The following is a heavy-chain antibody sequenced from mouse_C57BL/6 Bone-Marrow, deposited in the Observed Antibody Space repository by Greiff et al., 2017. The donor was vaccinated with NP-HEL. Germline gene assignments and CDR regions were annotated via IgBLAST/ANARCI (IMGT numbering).Heavy chain of an antibody. CDR3: ARGATVVAYYLDY. CDR2: IYPRSGNT. Sequence: QVQLQQSGAELARPGASVKLSCKASGYSFTSYGISWVKQRTGQGLEWIGEIYPRSGNTYYNEKFKGKATLTADKSSSTAYMERRSLTSEDSAVYFCARGATVVAYYLDYWGQGTTLTVAS. V-gene: IGHV1-81*01. CDR1: GYSFTSYG. D-gene: IGHD1-1*01. J-gene: IGHJ2*01.